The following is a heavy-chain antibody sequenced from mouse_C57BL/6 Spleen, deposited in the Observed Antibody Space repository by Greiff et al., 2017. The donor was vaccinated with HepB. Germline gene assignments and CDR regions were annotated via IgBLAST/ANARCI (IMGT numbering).Heavy chain of an antibody. CDR3: ARYPFYYYGSGYFDV. Sequence: EVQVVESGGGLVQPGGSLSLSCAASGFTFTDYYMSWVRQPPGKALEWLGFIRNKANGYTTEYSASVKGRFTISRDNSQSILYLQMNALRAEDSATYYCARYPFYYYGSGYFDVWGTGTTVTVSS. V-gene: IGHV7-3*01. J-gene: IGHJ1*03. CDR2: IRNKANGYTT. D-gene: IGHD1-1*01. CDR1: GFTFTDYY.